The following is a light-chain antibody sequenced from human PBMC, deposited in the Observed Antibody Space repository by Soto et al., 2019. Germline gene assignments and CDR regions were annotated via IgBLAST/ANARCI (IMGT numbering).Light chain of an antibody. Sequence: QSALTKPASVSGSPGQSITISCTGTSSDVGSYKYVSWYQHYPGKAPKLIIYEVSNRPSGVSDRFSGSKSGNTASLTISGLQAEDEADYYCISYTTSSTVLFGGGTKLTVL. CDR3: ISYTTSSTVL. V-gene: IGLV2-14*01. CDR1: SSDVGSYKY. J-gene: IGLJ2*01. CDR2: EVS.